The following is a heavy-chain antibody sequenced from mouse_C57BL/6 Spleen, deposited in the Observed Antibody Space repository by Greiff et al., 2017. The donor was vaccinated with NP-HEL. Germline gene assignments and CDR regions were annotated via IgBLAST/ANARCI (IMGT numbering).Heavy chain of an antibody. D-gene: IGHD1-1*02. J-gene: IGHJ4*01. CDR3: AAPGAPYAMDY. CDR1: GFSLTSYG. Sequence: VQLQQSGPGLVQPSQSLSITCTVSGFSLTSYGVHWVRQSPGKGLEWLGVIWSGGSTDYNAAFISRLSISKDNSKSQVFFKMNRLQADDTAIYYCAAPGAPYAMDYWGQGTSVTVSS. V-gene: IGHV2-2*01. CDR2: IWSGGST.